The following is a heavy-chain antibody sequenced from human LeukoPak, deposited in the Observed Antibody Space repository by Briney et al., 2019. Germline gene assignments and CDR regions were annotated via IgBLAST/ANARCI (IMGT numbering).Heavy chain of an antibody. V-gene: IGHV1-2*02. J-gene: IGHJ3*02. CDR1: GGTFSTYA. D-gene: IGHD3-10*01. CDR2: INPNSGDT. Sequence: GASVKVSCKASGGTFSTYAISWVRQAPGQGLEWMGWINPNSGDTNYAQNFQGRVTMAWDTSISTAYMELSRLRSDDTAVYYCARGDHQGESGGAFDIWGQGTMVTVSS. CDR3: ARGDHQGESGGAFDI.